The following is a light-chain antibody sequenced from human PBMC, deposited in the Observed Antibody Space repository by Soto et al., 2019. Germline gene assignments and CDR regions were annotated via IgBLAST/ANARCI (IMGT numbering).Light chain of an antibody. J-gene: IGLJ2*01. Sequence: QSVVTQPPSASGTPGQRVTISCSGSRSNIGSNTVTWYQQLPGTAPKLLIHSNDQRPSGVPDRFSGSKSGTSASQAISGLQSEDEADYYCATWDDSLHGVVFGGGTKLTVL. CDR1: RSNIGSNT. CDR3: ATWDDSLHGVV. CDR2: SND. V-gene: IGLV1-44*01.